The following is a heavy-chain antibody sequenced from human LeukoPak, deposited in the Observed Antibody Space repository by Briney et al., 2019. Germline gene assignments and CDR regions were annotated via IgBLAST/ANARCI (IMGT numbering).Heavy chain of an antibody. CDR2: IYYSGST. CDR3: ARLLVPTTYFYYYYGMDV. J-gene: IGHJ6*02. D-gene: IGHD4-17*01. Sequence: SETLSLTCPVSGGSISSSSYYWGWIRQPPGKGLEWIGSIYYSGSTYYHPSLKSRVTISVDTSKNQFSLKLSSVTAADTAVYYCARLLVPTTYFYYYYGMDVWGQGTTVTVSS. CDR1: GGSISSSSYY. V-gene: IGHV4-39*01.